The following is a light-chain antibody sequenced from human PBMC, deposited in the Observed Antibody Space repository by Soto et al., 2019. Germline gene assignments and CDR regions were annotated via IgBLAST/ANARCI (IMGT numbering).Light chain of an antibody. CDR2: EVT. Sequence: QSVLTHPASVSGSPGQSVTISCTGTSSDVEDYNLVSWYQQHPGKVPKLMLYEVTKRPSEVSNRFPGSKSGNTASLTISGLQAEDEADYYFCARARSGTVVFGGGTKRTVL. J-gene: IGLJ2*01. CDR3: CARARSGTVV. CDR1: SSDVEDYNL. V-gene: IGLV2-23*02.